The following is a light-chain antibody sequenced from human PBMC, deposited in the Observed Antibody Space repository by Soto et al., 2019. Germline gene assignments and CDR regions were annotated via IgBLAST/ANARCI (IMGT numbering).Light chain of an antibody. J-gene: IGLJ1*01. V-gene: IGLV1-51*01. CDR2: DNY. CDR1: NSDIGHYY. CDR3: GTWDNGQSAWF. Sequence: QSALAQAPSVSAAAGQKVPISCSGSNSDIGHYYVSWYQQFPGTAPRLLIYDNYKRPSGSPDRFSAYKSGTSATLDITGLQTGYEPDYYCGTWDNGQSAWFFGTGTKLTVL.